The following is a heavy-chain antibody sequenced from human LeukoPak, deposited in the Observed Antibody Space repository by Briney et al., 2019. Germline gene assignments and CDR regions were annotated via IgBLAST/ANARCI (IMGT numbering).Heavy chain of an antibody. CDR1: GFTASSNY. Sequence: GGSLRLSCAASGFTASSNYMSWVRQAPGKGLEWVSVIYSGGSTYYADSVKGRFTISRDNSKNTLYLQMNSLRGEDTAVYYCARGGVAGSYYYYGMDVWGQGTTVTVSS. CDR3: ARGGVAGSYYYYGMDV. D-gene: IGHD6-19*01. CDR2: IYSGGST. J-gene: IGHJ6*02. V-gene: IGHV3-53*01.